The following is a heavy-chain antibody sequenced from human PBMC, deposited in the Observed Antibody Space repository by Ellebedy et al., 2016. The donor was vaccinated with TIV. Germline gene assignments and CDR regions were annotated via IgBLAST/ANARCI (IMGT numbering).Heavy chain of an antibody. Sequence: GESLKISCAASGFTFDDYGMSWVRQAPGKGLEWVSGINWNGGSTGYADSVKGRFTISRDNAKKSLYLQMNSLRAEDTALYYCARVLTRWLPYYFDYWGQGTLVTVSS. D-gene: IGHD5-24*01. J-gene: IGHJ4*02. CDR2: INWNGGST. CDR3: ARVLTRWLPYYFDY. V-gene: IGHV3-20*04. CDR1: GFTFDDYG.